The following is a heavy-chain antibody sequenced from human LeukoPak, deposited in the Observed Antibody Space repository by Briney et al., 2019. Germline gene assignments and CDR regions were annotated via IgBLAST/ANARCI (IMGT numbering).Heavy chain of an antibody. Sequence: GGSLRLSCAASGFTFSDYYMSWIRQAPGKGLEWVSYISSSGSTIYYADSVKGRFTISRDNAKNSLYLQMNSLRAEDTAVYYCASGYDSSGYYLLDYYYGMDVWGQGTTVTVSS. CDR2: ISSSGSTI. V-gene: IGHV3-11*01. J-gene: IGHJ6*02. CDR3: ASGYDSSGYYLLDYYYGMDV. D-gene: IGHD3-22*01. CDR1: GFTFSDYY.